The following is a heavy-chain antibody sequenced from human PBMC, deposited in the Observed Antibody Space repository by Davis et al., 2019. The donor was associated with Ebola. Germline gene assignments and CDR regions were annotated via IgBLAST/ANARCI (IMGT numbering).Heavy chain of an antibody. CDR1: GFTFSDSY. CDR2: ISSSGSTI. J-gene: IGHJ4*02. CDR3: ARDSGYERPVDY. V-gene: IGHV3-11*01. D-gene: IGHD5-12*01. Sequence: GESLKISCAASGFTFSDSYMSWIRQAPGKGLEWVSYISSSGSTIYYADSVKGRFTISRDNAKNSLYLQMNSLRAEDTAVYYCARDSGYERPVDYWGQGTLVTVSS.